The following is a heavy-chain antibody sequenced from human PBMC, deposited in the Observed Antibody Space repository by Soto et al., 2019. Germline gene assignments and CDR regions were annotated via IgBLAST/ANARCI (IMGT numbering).Heavy chain of an antibody. CDR2: IKSKADGETK. Sequence: WGSLRLSCAASGVTFSHAWMSWVRQAPGKGLEWVGRIKSKADGETKDYGAPVRGRFTISRDDSQDILYLHMNSLRIEDTAVYYCCVIKRRDQYSTSGYWFDPWGPGTLVTVSS. D-gene: IGHD4-4*01. CDR1: GVTFSHAW. CDR3: CVIKRRDQYSTSGYWFDP. J-gene: IGHJ5*02. V-gene: IGHV3-15*01.